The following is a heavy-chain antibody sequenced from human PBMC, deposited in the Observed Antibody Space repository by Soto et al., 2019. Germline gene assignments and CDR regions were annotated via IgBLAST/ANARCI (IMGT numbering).Heavy chain of an antibody. CDR2: IYYSGST. CDR3: ASSWYSSGWGWFDP. Sequence: NPSETLSLTCTVSGGSISSYYWSWIRQPPGKGLEWIGYIYYSGSTNYNPSLKSRVTISVDTSKNQFSLKLSSVTAADTAVYYCASSWYSSGWGWFDPWGQGTLVTVSS. V-gene: IGHV4-59*01. CDR1: GGSISSYY. J-gene: IGHJ5*02. D-gene: IGHD6-19*01.